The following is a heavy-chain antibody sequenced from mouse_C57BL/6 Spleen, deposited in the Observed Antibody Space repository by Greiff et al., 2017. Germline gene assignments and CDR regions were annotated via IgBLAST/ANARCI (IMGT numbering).Heavy chain of an antibody. V-gene: IGHV3-6*01. Sequence: EVKLQESGPGLVKPSQSLSLTCSVTGYSITSGYYWNWIRQFPGNKLEWMGYISYDGSNNYNPSLKNRISITRDTSKNQFFLKLNSVTTEYTATYYCAKGGPHWYFDVWGTGTTVTVSS. CDR1: GYSITSGYY. CDR2: ISYDGSN. CDR3: AKGGPHWYFDV. J-gene: IGHJ1*03.